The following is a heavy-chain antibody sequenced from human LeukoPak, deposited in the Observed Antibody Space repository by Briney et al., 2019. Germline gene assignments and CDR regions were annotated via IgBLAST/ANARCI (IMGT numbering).Heavy chain of an antibody. Sequence: GGSLRLSCAASGFTFSSYVIHWVRQAPGKGLEWVAVISYDGSNKYYADSVKDRFTISRDNSKNTLYLQMNSLRAEDTAVYYCARGRARNYGDSPTDAFDIWGQGTMVTVSS. D-gene: IGHD4-17*01. V-gene: IGHV3-30-3*01. J-gene: IGHJ3*02. CDR2: ISYDGSNK. CDR3: ARGRARNYGDSPTDAFDI. CDR1: GFTFSSYV.